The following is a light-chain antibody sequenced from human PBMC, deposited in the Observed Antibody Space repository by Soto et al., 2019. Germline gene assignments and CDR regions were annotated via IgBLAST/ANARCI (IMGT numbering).Light chain of an antibody. CDR1: QSVSSSC. V-gene: IGKV3-20*01. Sequence: IVLTQSPGTLSLYQGERATLSCRASQSVSSSCLAWYRQKPGQAPSLLMYGTFNRATGIPERFSGTGSGTDFTLTISRLEPEGFAVYYCQQDNRGLVTFGHGTKVDVK. J-gene: IGKJ1*01. CDR2: GTF. CDR3: QQDNRGLVT.